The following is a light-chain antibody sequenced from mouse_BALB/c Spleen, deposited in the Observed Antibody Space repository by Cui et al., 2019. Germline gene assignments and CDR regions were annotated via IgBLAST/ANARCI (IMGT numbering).Light chain of an antibody. Sequence: DIQMTQSPAPLSVPVGETVTITCRASENIYSNLAWYQQKQGKSPQLLVYAATNLADGVPSRFSGSGSGTQYSLKINSLQSEDFGSYYCQHFWGTPWTFGGGTKLEIK. CDR2: AAT. J-gene: IGKJ1*01. V-gene: IGKV12-46*01. CDR1: ENIYSN. CDR3: QHFWGTPWT.